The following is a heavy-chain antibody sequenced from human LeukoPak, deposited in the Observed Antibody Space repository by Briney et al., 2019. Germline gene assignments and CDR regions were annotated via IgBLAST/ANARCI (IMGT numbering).Heavy chain of an antibody. V-gene: IGHV4-61*02. Sequence: SQTLSLTCTVSGGSISSCSYYWSWIRQPAGKGLEWIGRIHTSGSTNYNPSLKSRVTISVDTSKNQFSLKLSSVTAADTAVYYCARDQALGGQWLLGAFDIWGQGTMVTVSS. J-gene: IGHJ3*02. CDR3: ARDQALGGQWLLGAFDI. CDR1: GGSISSCSYY. CDR2: IHTSGST. D-gene: IGHD6-19*01.